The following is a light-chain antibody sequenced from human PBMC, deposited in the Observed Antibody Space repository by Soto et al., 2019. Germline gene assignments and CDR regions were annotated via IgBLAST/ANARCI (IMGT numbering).Light chain of an antibody. CDR2: ENN. CDR3: GTWDSSLSAKV. V-gene: IGLV1-51*02. Sequence: QSVLTQPPSVSAAPGQKVTISCSGSSSNIGNNYVSWYQQLPGKAPKLLIYENNKRPSGIPDRFSGSKSGTSATLGITGLQTGDEADYYCGTWDSSLSAKVFGGGTKVTVL. J-gene: IGLJ3*02. CDR1: SSNIGNNY.